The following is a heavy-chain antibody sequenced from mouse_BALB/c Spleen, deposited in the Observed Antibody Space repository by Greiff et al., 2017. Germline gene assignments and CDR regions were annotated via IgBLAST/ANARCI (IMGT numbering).Heavy chain of an antibody. CDR3: GRGGTVVAPYFDY. Sequence: VHVKQSGPELVKPGASVKISCKASGYSFTGYFMNWVKQSHGKSLEWIGRINPYNGDTFYNQKFKGKATLTVDKSSSTAHMELLSLTSEDSAVYYCGRGGTVVAPYFDYWGQGTTLTVSS. J-gene: IGHJ2*01. CDR1: GYSFTGYF. D-gene: IGHD1-1*01. CDR2: INPYNGDT. V-gene: IGHV1-37*01.